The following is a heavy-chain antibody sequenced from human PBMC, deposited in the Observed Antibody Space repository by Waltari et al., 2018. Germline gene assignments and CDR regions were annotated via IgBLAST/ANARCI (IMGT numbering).Heavy chain of an antibody. J-gene: IGHJ4*02. CDR3: ARPGRQQRPGY. V-gene: IGHV3-48*03. CDR1: GFTDSSYE. CDR2: ITSGNTI. D-gene: IGHD6-25*01. Sequence: EVQLVESGGGLEQPGGSLRLSCAVSGFTDSSYEMNWVRQAPGKGLEWVAYITSGNTIYYGDSVKGRFTISRDNAKNSLYLQMNNLRPEDTAVYYCARPGRQQRPGYWGQGTLVIVSS.